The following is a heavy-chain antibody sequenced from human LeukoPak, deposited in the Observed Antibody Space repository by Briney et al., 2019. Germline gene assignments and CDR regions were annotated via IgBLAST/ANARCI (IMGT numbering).Heavy chain of an antibody. CDR3: ARAKDIVVVPIANYGMDV. D-gene: IGHD2-2*01. CDR1: GFTFSGYS. Sequence: GGSLRLSCAASGFTFSGYSLNWVRQTPGKGLEWVSSISRSSHYIYYVDSVKGRFTISRDNAKNSLYLQMNGLRAEDSAAYYCARAKDIVVVPIANYGMDVWGQGTTVTVSS. J-gene: IGHJ6*02. V-gene: IGHV3-21*01. CDR2: ISRSSHYI.